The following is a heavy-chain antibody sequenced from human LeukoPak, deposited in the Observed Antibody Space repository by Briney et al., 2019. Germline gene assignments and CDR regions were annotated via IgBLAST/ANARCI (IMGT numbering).Heavy chain of an antibody. CDR2: MNPNSGNT. CDR1: GYTFTSYD. CDR3: ARRLRSINWFDP. D-gene: IGHD4-17*01. V-gene: IGHV1-8*01. J-gene: IGHJ5*02. Sequence: ASVKVSCKASGYTFTSYDINWVRQATGQGLEWMGWMNPNSGNTGYAQKFQGRVTMTRNTSISTAYMELSGLRSEDTAVYYCARRLRSINWFDPWGQGTLVTVSS.